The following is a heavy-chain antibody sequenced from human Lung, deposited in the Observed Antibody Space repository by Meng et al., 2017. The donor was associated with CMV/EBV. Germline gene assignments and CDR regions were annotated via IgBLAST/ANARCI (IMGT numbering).Heavy chain of an antibody. CDR2: ISAYNGNT. J-gene: IGHJ4*02. CDR1: GYTFTSYG. CDR3: ARGIVIAVAGTGVDY. Sequence: ASVKVSCNASGYTFTSYGISWVRQAPGQGLEWMGWISAYNGNTNYAQKLQGRVTMTTDTSTSTAYLELRSLRSDDTAVYYCARGIVIAVAGTGVDYWGQGTLVTVSS. D-gene: IGHD6-19*01. V-gene: IGHV1-18*01.